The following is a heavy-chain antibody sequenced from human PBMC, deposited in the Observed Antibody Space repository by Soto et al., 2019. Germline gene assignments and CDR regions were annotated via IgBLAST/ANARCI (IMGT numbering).Heavy chain of an antibody. V-gene: IGHV3-11*06. D-gene: IGHD2-15*01. CDR1: GFTFSDYY. J-gene: IGHJ4*02. CDR2: ISSSSSYT. Sequence: QVQLVESGGGLVKPGGSLRLSCAASGFTFSDYYMSWIRQAPGKGLEWVSYISSSSSYTNYADSVKGRFTISRDNAKNSLYLQMNSLRAEDTAVYYCARRRTLLLSYFDYWGQGTLVTVSS. CDR3: ARRRTLLLSYFDY.